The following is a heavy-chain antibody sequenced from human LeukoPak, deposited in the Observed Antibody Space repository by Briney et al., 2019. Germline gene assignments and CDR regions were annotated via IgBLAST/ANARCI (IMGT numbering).Heavy chain of an antibody. CDR1: IDSFTNYY. J-gene: IGHJ4*02. CDR2: VNDSGGT. CDR3: ARHPVVPGAPISD. Sequence: PSETLSLTCAVYIDSFTNYYWNWIRQTPGKGLEWIGEVNDSGGTNINPSLRSRVILSVDTSKNQFSLKLISVTAADTAVYYCARHPVVPGAPISDWGQGTLVTVSS. V-gene: IGHV4-34*01. D-gene: IGHD2-2*01.